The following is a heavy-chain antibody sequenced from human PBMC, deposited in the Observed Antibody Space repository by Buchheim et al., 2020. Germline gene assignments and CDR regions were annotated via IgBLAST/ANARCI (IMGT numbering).Heavy chain of an antibody. CDR3: AREGSSGYYAY. CDR2: INPNGGVT. CDR1: GYTFTGYY. Sequence: QVHLVQSGAEVKKPGASVKVSCKASGYTFTGYYVHWVRQAPGQGLEWMGRINPNGGVTYHAKNFQGWVTMTRDTSISTVYMELNRLRSDDTAMYYCAREGSSGYYAYWGQGTL. D-gene: IGHD3-22*01. V-gene: IGHV1-2*04. J-gene: IGHJ4*02.